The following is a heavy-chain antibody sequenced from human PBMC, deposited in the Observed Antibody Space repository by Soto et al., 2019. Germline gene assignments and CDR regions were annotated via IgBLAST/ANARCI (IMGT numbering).Heavy chain of an antibody. CDR1: RFTFGHYA. Sequence: SLRLPCTASRFTFGHYAMSWFRQATGKGLEWVGFIRSKAYGGTTEYAASVKGRFTISRDDSKSIAYLQMNSLKTDATPVYYCTTAVIPVVPGRWGPDYNYCMDIWRQRSTLT. V-gene: IGHV3-49*03. CDR3: TTAVIPVVPGRWGPDYNYCMDI. J-gene: IGHJ6*03. CDR2: IRSKAYGGTT. D-gene: IGHD3-22*01.